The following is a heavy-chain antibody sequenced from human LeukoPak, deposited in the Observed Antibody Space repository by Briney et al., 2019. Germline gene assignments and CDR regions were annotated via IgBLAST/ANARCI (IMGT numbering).Heavy chain of an antibody. V-gene: IGHV4-59*12. J-gene: IGHJ5*02. CDR3: ARVAPRNWFDP. CDR2: IYYTGNT. D-gene: IGHD5-12*01. CDR1: GGSISNYY. Sequence: PSETLSLTRTVSGGSISNYYWNWIRQPPGKGLEWIGYIYYTGNTNYNPSLKSRVTISVDTSKNQFSLKLSSVTAADTAVYYCARVAPRNWFDPWGQGTLVTVSS.